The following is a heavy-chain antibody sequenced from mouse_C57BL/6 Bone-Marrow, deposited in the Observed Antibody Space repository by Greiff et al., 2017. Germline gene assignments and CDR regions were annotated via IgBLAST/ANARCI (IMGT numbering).Heavy chain of an antibody. CDR2: IDPNSGGT. J-gene: IGHJ4*01. D-gene: IGHD1-1*01. CDR1: GYTFTSYW. V-gene: IGHV1-72*01. Sequence: VQLQQPGAELVKPGASVKLSCKASGYTFTSYWMHWVKHRPGRGLEWIGRIDPNSGGTKYNEKFKSKATLTVDKPSSTAYMQLSSLTSEDSAVYYCARRAFHYYGSSYYYAMDYWGQGTSVTVSS. CDR3: ARRAFHYYGSSYYYAMDY.